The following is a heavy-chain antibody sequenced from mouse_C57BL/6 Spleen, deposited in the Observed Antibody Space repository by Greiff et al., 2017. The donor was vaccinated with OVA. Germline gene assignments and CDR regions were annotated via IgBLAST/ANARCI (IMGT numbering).Heavy chain of an antibody. D-gene: IGHD4-1*01. J-gene: IGHJ2*01. CDR1: GFTFSSYT. CDR3: ARDNWGFDY. V-gene: IGHV5-9*01. CDR2: ISGGGGNT. Sequence: EVKVEESGGGLVKPGGSLKLSCAASGFTFSSYTMSWVRQTPEKRLEWVATISGGGGNTYYPDSVKGRFTISRDKAKNTLYLQMSSLRSEDTALYYCARDNWGFDYWGQGTTLTVSS.